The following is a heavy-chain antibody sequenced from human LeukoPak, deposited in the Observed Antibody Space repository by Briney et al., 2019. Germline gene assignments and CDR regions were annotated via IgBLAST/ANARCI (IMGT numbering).Heavy chain of an antibody. V-gene: IGHV4-34*01. CDR1: GGSFSSYY. CDR2: INHSGST. J-gene: IGHJ4*02. D-gene: IGHD6-13*01. Sequence: SETLSLTCAVYGGSFSSYYWSWIRQPPGKGLEWIGEINHSGSTNYKPSLKGRVTISVETSKKQFALQLSAVAQADTCGYDCAILGNEYSSSWCVSHFDYWGQGTLVTVSS. CDR3: AILGNEYSSSWCVSHFDY.